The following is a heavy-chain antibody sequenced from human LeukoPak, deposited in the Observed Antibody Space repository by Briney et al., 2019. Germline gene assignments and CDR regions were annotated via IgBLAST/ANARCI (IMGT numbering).Heavy chain of an antibody. CDR2: IYTSGSA. J-gene: IGHJ6*03. Sequence: SETLSLTCTVSGGSISSGSYYWSWIRQPAGKGLEWIGRIYTSGSANYNPSLKSRVTISVDTSKNQFSLKLSSVTAADTAVYYCVRSVGQLELGYYYYMDVWGKGTTVTVSS. D-gene: IGHD1-7*01. V-gene: IGHV4-61*02. CDR3: VRSVGQLELGYYYYMDV. CDR1: GGSISSGSYY.